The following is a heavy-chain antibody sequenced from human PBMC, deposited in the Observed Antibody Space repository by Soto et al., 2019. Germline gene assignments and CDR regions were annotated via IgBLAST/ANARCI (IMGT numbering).Heavy chain of an antibody. CDR1: GYTLTELS. Sequence: GASVKVSCKVSGYTLTELSMHWVRQAPGKGPEWMGGFDPEDGETIYAQKFQGRVTMTEDTSTDTAYMELSSLRSEDTAVYYCATIGGFGEFLSYFAYWGKGTLVTV. CDR3: ATIGGFGEFLSYFAY. CDR2: FDPEDGET. D-gene: IGHD3-10*01. V-gene: IGHV1-24*01. J-gene: IGHJ4*02.